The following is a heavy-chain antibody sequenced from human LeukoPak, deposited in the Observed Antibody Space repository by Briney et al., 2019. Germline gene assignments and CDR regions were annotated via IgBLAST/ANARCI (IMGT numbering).Heavy chain of an antibody. CDR2: ISAYNGNT. Sequence: ASVTVSCKASGYTFTSYGISWVRQAPGQGLEWMGWISAYNGNTNYAQKLQGRVTMTTDTSTSTAYMELRSLRSDDTAVYYCARGIAAANPMLFDIWGQGTMVTVSS. J-gene: IGHJ3*02. CDR3: ARGIAAANPMLFDI. V-gene: IGHV1-18*01. CDR1: GYTFTSYG. D-gene: IGHD6-13*01.